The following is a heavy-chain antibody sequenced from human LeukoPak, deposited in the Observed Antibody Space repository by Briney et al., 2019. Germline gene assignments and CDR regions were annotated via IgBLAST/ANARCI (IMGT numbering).Heavy chain of an antibody. CDR1: GFTFRGYW. D-gene: IGHD3-3*01. CDR3: ARGDFYGLDV. Sequence: GGSLRLSCAGSGFTFRGYWMHWVRQAPGKGLVWVSRINSDGSSRSYADSVKGRFTISRDNAKNTLFLQMNSLREEDTAVYHCARGDFYGLDVWGQGTTVTVSS. J-gene: IGHJ6*02. CDR2: INSDGSSR. V-gene: IGHV3-74*01.